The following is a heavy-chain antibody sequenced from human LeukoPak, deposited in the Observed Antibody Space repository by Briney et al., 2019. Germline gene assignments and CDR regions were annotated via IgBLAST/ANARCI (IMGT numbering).Heavy chain of an antibody. D-gene: IGHD5-12*01. CDR2: ISGSGGST. Sequence: GGSLRLSCEASGFTFSSYAMSWVRQAPGEGPEWVSVISGSGGSTYYADSVKGRFTISRDNSKYTLHLQMTSLRAEDTAVYYCAKDREGLSSGYDLEYFDYWGQGTLVTVSS. J-gene: IGHJ4*02. V-gene: IGHV3-23*01. CDR3: AKDREGLSSGYDLEYFDY. CDR1: GFTFSSYA.